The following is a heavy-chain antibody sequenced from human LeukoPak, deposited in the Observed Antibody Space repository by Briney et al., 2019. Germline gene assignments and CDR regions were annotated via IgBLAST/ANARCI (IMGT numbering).Heavy chain of an antibody. D-gene: IGHD2-2*01. V-gene: IGHV4-38-2*01. J-gene: IGHJ5*02. CDR2: ISHSGTT. Sequence: PSETLSLTCAVSGYSISSAYYWGWIRQPPGKGLAWIGTISHSGTTYFNPSLKSRVTIFLDTSKNQFSLKLTSVTAADTAVYYCARFGSTSGRGFDPWGRGTLVTVSS. CDR1: GYSISSAYY. CDR3: ARFGSTSGRGFDP.